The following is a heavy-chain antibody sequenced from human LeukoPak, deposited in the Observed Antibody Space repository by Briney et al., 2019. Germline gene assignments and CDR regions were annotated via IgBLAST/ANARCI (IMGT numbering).Heavy chain of an antibody. CDR3: TRRGGSYSIPDDAFYI. D-gene: IGHD1-26*01. J-gene: IGHJ3*02. CDR1: GVTFSDSS. V-gene: IGHV3-73*01. CDR2: IRIKDNKYAT. Sequence: PSGSLTLSCAASGVTFSDSSMHWVRQAHRKGLEWIGLIRIKDNKYATTYPASVKGMTTLSRAYSKNTAYLQMNSVKTEDTAIYYCTRRGGSYSIPDDAFYIWGQGTVVTVSS.